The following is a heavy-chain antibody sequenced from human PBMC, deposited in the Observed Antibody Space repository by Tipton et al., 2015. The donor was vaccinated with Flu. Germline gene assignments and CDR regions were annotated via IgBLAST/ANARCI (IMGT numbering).Heavy chain of an antibody. Sequence: GSLRLSCAASGLTFDGYDMHWVRQAPGKGLEWVSVTYSGDRTYSADSVKGRFTISRDNSKNTIYLQMNSLRVEDTAVYYCARVTGASTAYGLDVWGQGTTVTVSS. CDR2: TYSGDRT. J-gene: IGHJ6*02. CDR3: ARVTGASTAYGLDV. V-gene: IGHV3-53*01. CDR1: GLTFDGYD. D-gene: IGHD3-10*01.